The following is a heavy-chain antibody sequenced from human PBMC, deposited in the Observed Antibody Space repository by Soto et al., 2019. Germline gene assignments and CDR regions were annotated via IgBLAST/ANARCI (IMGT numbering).Heavy chain of an antibody. CDR2: INHSGST. Sequence: SETLSLTCAVYGGSFSGYYWSWIRQPPGKGLEWIGEINHSGSTNYNPSLKSRVTISVDTSKNQFSLKLSSVTAADTAVYYCARDRGYCSSTSCSYNWFDPWGQGTLVTVSS. V-gene: IGHV4-34*01. CDR3: ARDRGYCSSTSCSYNWFDP. CDR1: GGSFSGYY. D-gene: IGHD2-2*01. J-gene: IGHJ5*02.